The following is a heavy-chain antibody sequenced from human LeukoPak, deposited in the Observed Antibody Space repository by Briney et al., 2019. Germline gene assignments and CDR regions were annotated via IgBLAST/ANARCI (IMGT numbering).Heavy chain of an antibody. CDR1: GFIFSNYA. D-gene: IGHD2-2*01. Sequence: QTGGSLRLSCAASGFIFSNYAMSWVRQAPGKGLEWVSAISGSGGSTYYADSVKGRFTISRDNSKNTLYLQMNSLRAEDTAVYYCAKDNELVVPIDAFDIWGQGTMVTVSS. CDR2: ISGSGGST. CDR3: AKDNELVVPIDAFDI. J-gene: IGHJ3*02. V-gene: IGHV3-23*01.